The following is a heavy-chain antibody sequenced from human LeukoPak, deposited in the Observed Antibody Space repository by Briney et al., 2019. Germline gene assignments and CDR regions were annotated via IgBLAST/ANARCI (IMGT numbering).Heavy chain of an antibody. CDR2: IYRGGST. J-gene: IGHJ4*02. V-gene: IGHV3-66*02. CDR3: ARAKDPASGYFDY. Sequence: PGGSLRLSCAASGFTVSSNYMSWVRQAPGKGLEWVSVIYRGGSTYYADSVKGRFTISRDNSKNTLYLQMNSLRAEDTAVYYCARAKDPASGYFDYWGQGTLVTVSS. CDR1: GFTVSSNY. D-gene: IGHD2-15*01.